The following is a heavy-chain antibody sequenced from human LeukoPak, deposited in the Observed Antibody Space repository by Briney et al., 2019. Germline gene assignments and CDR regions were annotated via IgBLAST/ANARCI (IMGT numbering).Heavy chain of an antibody. CDR2: ISYDGTNK. CDR1: EFAFSNFA. J-gene: IGHJ4*02. CDR3: VKDFQQMGLFDS. Sequence: PGGSLRLSCAASEFAFSNFAMHWVRQAPGKGLEWVAFISYDGTNKYQADSVKGRFTISRDTSTNTLYLGMNSLTTEDTGVYYCVKDFQQMGLFDSWGQGSLVAVSS. V-gene: IGHV3-30*02. D-gene: IGHD6-13*01.